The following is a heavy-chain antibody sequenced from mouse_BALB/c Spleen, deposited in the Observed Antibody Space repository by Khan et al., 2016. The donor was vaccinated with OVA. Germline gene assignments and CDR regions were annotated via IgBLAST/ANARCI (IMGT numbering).Heavy chain of an antibody. Sequence: QVQLKESGPGLVAPSQSLSITCTVSGFSLTSHGVHWVRQPPGKGLEWLGVIWAGGSTNYNSALMSRLNISKDNSKSKVFLQMNSLPTDDTAIYYCARNRVPDYFDYWGQGTTLTVSS. D-gene: IGHD6-1*01. CDR1: GFSLTSHG. J-gene: IGHJ2*01. V-gene: IGHV2-9*02. CDR2: IWAGGST. CDR3: ARNRVPDYFDY.